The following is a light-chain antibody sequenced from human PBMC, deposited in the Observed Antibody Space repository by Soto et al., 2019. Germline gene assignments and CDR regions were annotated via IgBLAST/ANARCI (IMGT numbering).Light chain of an antibody. V-gene: IGKV3-20*01. CDR2: GAS. Sequence: EIVLTQSPGTLSLSPGERATLSCRASQSVSSSYLAWYQQKPGQAPRLLIYGASSRATGIPDRFSGSGSGTDCTRTNGRREPEDFAVYYCQQYASSITFGQGTRLEIK. CDR3: QQYASSIT. CDR1: QSVSSSY. J-gene: IGKJ5*01.